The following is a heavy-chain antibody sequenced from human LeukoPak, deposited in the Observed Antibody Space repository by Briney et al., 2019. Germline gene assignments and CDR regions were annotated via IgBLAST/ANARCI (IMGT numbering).Heavy chain of an antibody. J-gene: IGHJ3*02. CDR1: GGSISGQY. CDR2: IYYSGST. V-gene: IGHV4-59*11. CDR3: ARVYDFWSGYSEGAFDI. Sequence: PSETLSLTCSVSGGSISGQYWTWIRQPPGKGLEWIGYIYYSGSTNYNPSLKSRVPISIDTSKNQSSLKVRSVTAADTAVYYCARVYDFWSGYSEGAFDIWGQGTMVTVSS. D-gene: IGHD3-3*01.